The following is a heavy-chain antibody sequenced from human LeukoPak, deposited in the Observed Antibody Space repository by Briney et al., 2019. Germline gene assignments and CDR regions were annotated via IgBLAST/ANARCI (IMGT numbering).Heavy chain of an antibody. CDR1: GFTFSSYE. CDR2: ISSSGSTI. Sequence: GGSLRLSCAASGFTFSSYEMNWVRQAPGKGLEWVSYISSSGSTIYYADSVKGRFTISRDNGKNSLYLQMNSLRAEDTAVYYCARALKGLRRRIGGTTTFEYYYYMDVWGKGTTATISS. CDR3: ARALKGLRRRIGGTTTFEYYYYMDV. J-gene: IGHJ6*03. V-gene: IGHV3-48*03. D-gene: IGHD1-26*01.